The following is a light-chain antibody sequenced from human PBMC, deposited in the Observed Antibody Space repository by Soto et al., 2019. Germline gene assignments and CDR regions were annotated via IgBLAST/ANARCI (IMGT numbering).Light chain of an antibody. CDR2: GNS. V-gene: IGLV1-40*01. J-gene: IGLJ1*01. CDR1: SSNIGAGYD. Sequence: QSVLTQPPSVSGAPGQRVTISCTGSSSNIGAGYDVHWYQQLPGTAPKLLIYGNSNRPSGVPERFSGSKSGTSASLDITGLQTEDEADYYCQSYDSSLSGYVFGTGTKLTVL. CDR3: QSYDSSLSGYV.